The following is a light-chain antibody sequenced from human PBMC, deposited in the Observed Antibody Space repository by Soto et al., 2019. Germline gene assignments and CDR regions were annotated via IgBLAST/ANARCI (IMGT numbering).Light chain of an antibody. CDR2: DAS. CDR1: QDISNY. V-gene: IGKV1-33*01. Sequence: DIQMTQSPSSLSASVGDRVTITCQASQDISNYLNWYQQKPGKAPKLLIYDASNLETGVPSRFSGSGSGTDVTFTIRSLQPEDIATYYCQQYDNLLLTFGGGTKVEIK. J-gene: IGKJ4*01. CDR3: QQYDNLLLT.